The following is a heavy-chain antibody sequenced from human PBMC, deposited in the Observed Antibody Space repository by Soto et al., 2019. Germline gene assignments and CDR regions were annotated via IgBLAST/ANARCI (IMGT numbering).Heavy chain of an antibody. V-gene: IGHV4-31*03. CDR2: LHYSGST. Sequence: QVQLQESGPGLVKPSQTLSLTCTVSGGSISSGGYYWSWIRQHPGKGLEWIGYLHYSGSTYYNPSLKSRVTISVDTSKNQFSLKLSSVTAADTAVYYCASGTEVSPSWDVWGQGTTVTVSS. CDR3: ASGTEVSPSWDV. D-gene: IGHD1-26*01. CDR1: GGSISSGGYY. J-gene: IGHJ6*02.